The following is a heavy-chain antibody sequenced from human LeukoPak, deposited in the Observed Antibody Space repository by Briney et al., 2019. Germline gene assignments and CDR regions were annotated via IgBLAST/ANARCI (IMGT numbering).Heavy chain of an antibody. D-gene: IGHD6-25*01. J-gene: IGHJ4*02. CDR2: IYTSGST. CDR1: GGSISSGTYY. CDR3: ATMAATANLDH. V-gene: IGHV4-61*02. Sequence: PSETLSLTCTVSGGSISSGTYYWSWIRQPAGKGLEWIGRIYTSGSTNYNPSLKSRITISVDTSKNQFSLKLSSVTAADTAVYYCATMAATANLDHWGQGTLVTVSS.